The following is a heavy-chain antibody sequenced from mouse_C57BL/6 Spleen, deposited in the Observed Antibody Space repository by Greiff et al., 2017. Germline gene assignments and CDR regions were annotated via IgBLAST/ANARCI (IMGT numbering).Heavy chain of an antibody. CDR1: GYAFTNYL. Sequence: QVQLQQSGAELVRPGTSVKVSCKASGYAFTNYLIEWVKQRPGQGLEWIGVINPGSGGTNYNEKFKGKGTLTADKSSSTAYMQRSSLTSEDSAVYFWARRGLGPFAYWGQGTLVTVSA. CDR3: ARRGLGPFAY. J-gene: IGHJ3*01. V-gene: IGHV1-54*01. CDR2: INPGSGGT. D-gene: IGHD4-1*01.